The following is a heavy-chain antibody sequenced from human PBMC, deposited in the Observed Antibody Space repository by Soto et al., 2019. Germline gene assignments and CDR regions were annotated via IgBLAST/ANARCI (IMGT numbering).Heavy chain of an antibody. V-gene: IGHV6-1*01. J-gene: IGHJ6*02. CDR2: TYYRSKWYN. D-gene: IGHD6-19*01. Sequence: PSPTLSLTFAISGDSVSSNSSAWNCISQSPSRGLEWLGRTYYRSKWYNDYAVSVKSRITINPDTSKNQFSLQLNSVTPEDTAVYYCARDEVAVAANYYYYYGMDVWGQGTTVTVSS. CDR1: GDSVSSNSSA. CDR3: ARDEVAVAANYYYYYGMDV.